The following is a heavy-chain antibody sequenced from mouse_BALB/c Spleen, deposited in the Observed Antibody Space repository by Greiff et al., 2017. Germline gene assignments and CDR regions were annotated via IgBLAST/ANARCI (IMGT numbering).Heavy chain of an antibody. CDR2: ISDGGSYT. D-gene: IGHD2-3*01. CDR1: GFTFSDYY. CDR3: ASYDGYYEN. J-gene: IGHJ3*01. Sequence: DVMLVESGGGLVKPGGSLKLSCAASGFTFSDYYMYWVRQTPEKRLEWVATISDGGSYTYYPDSVKGRFTISRDNAKNNLYLQMSSLKSEDTAMYYCASYDGYYENWGQGTLVTVSA. V-gene: IGHV5-4*02.